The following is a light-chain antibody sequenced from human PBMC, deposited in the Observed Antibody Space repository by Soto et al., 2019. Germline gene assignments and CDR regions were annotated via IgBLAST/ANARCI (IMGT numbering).Light chain of an antibody. V-gene: IGLV2-14*01. CDR1: SSDLGSYDF. CDR2: EAT. Sequence: QSALTQPTSVSGSPGQSITISCTGTSSDLGSYDFVSWFQQHPGKAPKLMIYEATNRPSGVSYRFSGSKSGNTASLTISGLQAEDEADYYCSSFTTTNTWVFGGGTKLTVL. CDR3: SSFTTTNTWV. J-gene: IGLJ3*02.